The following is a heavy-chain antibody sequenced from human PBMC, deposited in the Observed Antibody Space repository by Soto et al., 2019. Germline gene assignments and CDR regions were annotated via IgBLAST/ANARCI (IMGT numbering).Heavy chain of an antibody. J-gene: IGHJ3*02. CDR1: GYTFTNHG. Sequence: QVQLVQSGAEVKKPGASVKVSCKTSGYTFTNHGINWVRQAPGQGLEWMGWINPYNANVNYAQKLQGRVTMTTDRCTSTAYMDLRSLTSDGTAVYYCARDRVAGIWGDAFDIWGQGTMVTVSS. CDR2: INPYNANV. CDR3: ARDRVAGIWGDAFDI. V-gene: IGHV1-18*04. D-gene: IGHD3-16*01.